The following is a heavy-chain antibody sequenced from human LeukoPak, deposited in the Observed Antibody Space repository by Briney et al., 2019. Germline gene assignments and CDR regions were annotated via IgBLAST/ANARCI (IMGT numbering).Heavy chain of an antibody. CDR1: GFTFSSYG. CDR3: AREMYCSGGSCYGDAFDI. D-gene: IGHD2-15*01. V-gene: IGHV3-33*01. J-gene: IGHJ3*02. Sequence: GGSLRLSCAASGFTFSSYGMHWVRQAPGKGLEWVALIWYDGSSKHYADSVRGRFTISRDNSKNTLYLQMNSLRAEDTALYYCAREMYCSGGSCYGDAFDIWGQGTMVTVSS. CDR2: IWYDGSSK.